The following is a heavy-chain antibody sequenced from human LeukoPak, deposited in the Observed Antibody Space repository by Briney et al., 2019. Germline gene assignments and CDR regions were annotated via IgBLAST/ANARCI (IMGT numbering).Heavy chain of an antibody. D-gene: IGHD4-17*01. CDR2: ISGSGNII. J-gene: IGHJ4*02. CDR3: ARDPFMTTGWGIDY. CDR1: GFTFSDEF. Sequence: GGSLRLSCAASGFTFSDEFMNWIRQAPGKGLEWVSYISGSGNIIYYADSVKGRFTISRDNARNSLYLQMNSLRAEDTAVYYCARDPFMTTGWGIDYWGQGALVTVSS. V-gene: IGHV3-11*01.